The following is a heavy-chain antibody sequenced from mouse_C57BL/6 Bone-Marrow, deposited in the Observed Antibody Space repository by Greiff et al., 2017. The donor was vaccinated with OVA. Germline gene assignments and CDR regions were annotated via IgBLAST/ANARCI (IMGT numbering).Heavy chain of an antibody. CDR1: GYTFTSYR. CDR2: NNPSSGYT. CDR3: ASSKVSFDY. V-gene: IGHV1-7*01. Sequence: QVQLQQSGAELAKPGASVKLSCKASGYTFTSYRMHWVKQRPGQGPEWIGYNNPSSGYTKYNQKFKDKATLTADKSTSTAYMQLSSLTYEDSAVYYCASSKVSFDYWGQGTTLTVSS. J-gene: IGHJ2*01.